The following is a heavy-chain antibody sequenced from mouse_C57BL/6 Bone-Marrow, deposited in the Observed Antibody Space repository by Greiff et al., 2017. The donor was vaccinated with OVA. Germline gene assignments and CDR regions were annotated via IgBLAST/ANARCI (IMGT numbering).Heavy chain of an antibody. Sequence: EVMLVESGAELVKPGASVKLSCTASGFNIKDYYLHWVKQRTEQGLEWIGRIDPEDGENKYAPKFQGKATITADTSSNTAYLQLSSLTSEDTAVYYCALYGSSPRFDYWGQGTTLTVSS. V-gene: IGHV14-2*01. J-gene: IGHJ2*01. CDR1: GFNIKDYY. D-gene: IGHD1-1*01. CDR2: IDPEDGEN. CDR3: ALYGSSPRFDY.